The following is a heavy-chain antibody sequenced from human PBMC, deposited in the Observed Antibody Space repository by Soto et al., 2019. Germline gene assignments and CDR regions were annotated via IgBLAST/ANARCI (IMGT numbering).Heavy chain of an antibody. CDR3: ARDYDLRSYYYYYMDV. CDR1: GFTFSSYS. CDR2: ISSSSSTI. J-gene: IGHJ6*03. Sequence: GGSLRLSFAASGFTFSSYSMNWVRQAPGKGLEWVSYISSSSSTIYYADSVKGRFTISRDNAKNSLYLQMNSLRAEDTAVYYCARDYDLRSYYYYYMDVWGKGTTVTVSS. V-gene: IGHV3-48*01. D-gene: IGHD3-16*01.